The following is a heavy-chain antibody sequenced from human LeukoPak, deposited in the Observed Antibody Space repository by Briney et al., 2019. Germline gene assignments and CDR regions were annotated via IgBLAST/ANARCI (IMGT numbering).Heavy chain of an antibody. J-gene: IGHJ4*02. CDR1: GFTFSSYA. Sequence: PGGSLRLSCAASGFTFSSYAMSWVRQAPGKGLEWVSSISGSGGNTYYADSVKGRFTISRDNSKNTLYLQMSSLRAEDTAVYYCAKDLNRFDYGSGSFDYWGQGTLVTVSS. CDR2: ISGSGGNT. V-gene: IGHV3-23*01. CDR3: AKDLNRFDYGSGSFDY. D-gene: IGHD3-10*01.